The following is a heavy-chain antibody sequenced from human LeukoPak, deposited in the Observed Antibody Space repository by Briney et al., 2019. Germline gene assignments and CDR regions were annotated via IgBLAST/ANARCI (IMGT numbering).Heavy chain of an antibody. CDR3: ARDGTYSSGWYSQDY. CDR1: GFTFSSYW. D-gene: IGHD6-19*01. J-gene: IGHJ4*02. V-gene: IGHV3-7*01. CDR2: IKQDGSEK. Sequence: GGSLRLSCAASGFTFSSYWMSWVRQAPGKGLEWVANIKQDGSEKYYVDSVKGRFTISRDNAKNSLYLQMNSLRAEDTAVYYCARDGTYSSGWYSQDYWGQGTLVTVSS.